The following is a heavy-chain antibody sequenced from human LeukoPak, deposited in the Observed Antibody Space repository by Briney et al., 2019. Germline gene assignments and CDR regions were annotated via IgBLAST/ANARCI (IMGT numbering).Heavy chain of an antibody. D-gene: IGHD3-22*01. CDR2: IVPIFGTA. V-gene: IGHV1-69*06. CDR3: AREGGSDSSGYYPFWDY. Sequence: GASVKVSCKASGGTFSSYAISWVRQAPGQGLEWMGGIVPIFGTANYAQKFQGRVTITADKSTSTAYMELSSLRSEDTAVYYCAREGGSDSSGYYPFWDYWGQGTLVTVSS. CDR1: GGTFSSYA. J-gene: IGHJ4*02.